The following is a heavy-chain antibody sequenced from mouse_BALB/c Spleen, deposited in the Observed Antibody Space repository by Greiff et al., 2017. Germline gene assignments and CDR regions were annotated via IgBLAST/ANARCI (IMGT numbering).Heavy chain of an antibody. CDR3: AKPKFSYYYGSSYWYFDV. Sequence: VQRVESGPGLVAPSQSLSITCTVSGFSLTSYGVSWVRQPPGKGLEWLGVIWGDGSTNYHSALISRLSISKDNSKSQVFLKLNSLQTDDTATYYCAKPKFSYYYGSSYWYFDVWGAGTTVTVSS. V-gene: IGHV2-3*01. CDR2: IWGDGST. CDR1: GFSLTSYG. J-gene: IGHJ1*01. D-gene: IGHD1-1*01.